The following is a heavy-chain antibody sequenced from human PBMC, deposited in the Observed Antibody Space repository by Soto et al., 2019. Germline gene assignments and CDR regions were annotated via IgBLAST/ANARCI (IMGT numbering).Heavy chain of an antibody. J-gene: IGHJ4*02. CDR3: ARGLQTGADSVVVPAAPRGFGY. D-gene: IGHD2-2*01. CDR2: IKQDGSEK. Sequence: GGSLRLSCAASGFTFSSYWMSWVRQAPGKWLEWVANIKQDGSEKYYVDPVKGRFTISRDNAKNSLYLQMNSPRAEDTAVYYCARGLQTGADSVVVPAAPRGFGYWGQGXLVTVYS. V-gene: IGHV3-7*01. CDR1: GFTFSSYW.